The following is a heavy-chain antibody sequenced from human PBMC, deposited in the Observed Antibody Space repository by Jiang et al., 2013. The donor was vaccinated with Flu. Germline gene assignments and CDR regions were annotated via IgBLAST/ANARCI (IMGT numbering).Heavy chain of an antibody. D-gene: IGHD3-10*01. Sequence: LLKPSETLSLTCTVSGGSISSYYWSWIRQPPGKGLEWIGYIYYGGSTNYNPSLKSRVTISVDTSKNQFSLKLSSVTAADTAVYYCARTPRGVILYFDYWGQGTLVTVSS. CDR1: GGSISSYY. J-gene: IGHJ4*02. V-gene: IGHV4-59*01. CDR3: ARTPRGVILYFDY. CDR2: IYYGGST.